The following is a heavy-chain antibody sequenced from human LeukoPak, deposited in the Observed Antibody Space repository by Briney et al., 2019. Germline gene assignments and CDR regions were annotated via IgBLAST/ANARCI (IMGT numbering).Heavy chain of an antibody. D-gene: IGHD3-22*01. V-gene: IGHV3-23*01. J-gene: IGHJ4*02. CDR2: ISGSGGST. Sequence: GGSLRLSCAASGFTFSSYAMSWVRQAPGKGLEWVSAISGSGGSTYYADSVKGRFTISRDNAKNSLYLQMNSLRDEDTAVYYCARVKSGYYYDSSGYFDYWGQGTLVTVSS. CDR3: ARVKSGYYYDSSGYFDY. CDR1: GFTFSSYA.